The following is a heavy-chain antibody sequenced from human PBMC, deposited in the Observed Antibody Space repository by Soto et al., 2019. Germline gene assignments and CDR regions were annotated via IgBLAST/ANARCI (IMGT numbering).Heavy chain of an antibody. D-gene: IGHD2-15*01. CDR2: IIPIFGTA. V-gene: IGHV1-69*13. CDR3: ARDLEGGGNP. Sequence: ASVKVACKASGGTFSSYAISWVRQAPGQGLEWMGGIIPIFGTANYAQKFQGRVTITADESTSTAYMELSSLRSEDTAVYYCARDLEGGGNPWGQGTLVTVSS. J-gene: IGHJ5*02. CDR1: GGTFSSYA.